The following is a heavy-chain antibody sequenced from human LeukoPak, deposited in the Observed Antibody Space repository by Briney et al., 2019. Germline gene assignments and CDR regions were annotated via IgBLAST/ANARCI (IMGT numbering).Heavy chain of an antibody. CDR3: ARGNQRDRLAN. V-gene: IGHV4-34*01. D-gene: IGHD3-16*01. Sequence: SETLSLTCAVSGGSFSGYYWNWIRQPPGNGLEWIGEINPSGGTNYSPSLKSRVTISVNTSTNQFSLKVIPVTAADTAVYYCARGNQRDRLANWGQGTLGTVS. CDR2: INPSGGT. CDR1: GGSFSGYY. J-gene: IGHJ4*02.